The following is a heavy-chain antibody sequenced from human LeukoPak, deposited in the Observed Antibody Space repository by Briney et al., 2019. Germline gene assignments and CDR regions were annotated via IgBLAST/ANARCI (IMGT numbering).Heavy chain of an antibody. J-gene: IGHJ3*02. CDR1: GGSISSHY. CDR3: ARDPTTVTKGLDI. CDR2: ISYIGST. D-gene: IGHD4-17*01. Sequence: PSETLSLTCTVSGGSISSHYWTWIRQPPGKGLEWIGYISYIGSTNYNPSLKSRVTISVDTSKNQFSLKLRSVTAADAAVYFCARDPTTVTKGLDIWGQGTMATVSS. V-gene: IGHV4-59*11.